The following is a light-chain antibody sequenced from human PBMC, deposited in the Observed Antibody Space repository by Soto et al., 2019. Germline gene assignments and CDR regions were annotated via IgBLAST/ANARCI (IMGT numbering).Light chain of an antibody. CDR2: DAS. CDR1: QFIDRW. Sequence: DIQMTQSPSTLSTSVGDRVTITCRASQFIDRWLAWYQQKPGKAPQYLIFDASSLYGGVPLRFSGSGSGTEFTLTITSLQPDDSATYYCLQYSGSSYTFGQGTRVEIK. V-gene: IGKV1-5*01. CDR3: LQYSGSSYT. J-gene: IGKJ2*01.